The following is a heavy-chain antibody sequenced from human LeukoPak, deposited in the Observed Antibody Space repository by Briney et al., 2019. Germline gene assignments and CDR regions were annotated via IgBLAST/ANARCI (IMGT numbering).Heavy chain of an antibody. CDR3: ASAPVRGVTRLFDY. CDR1: GGSISSGYY. CDR2: IYHSGST. Sequence: SETLSLTCTVSGGSISSGYYWGWIRQPPGKGLEWIGSIYHSGSTYYNPSLKSRVTISVDTSKNQFSLKLSSVTAADTAVYYCASAPVRGVTRLFDYWGQGTLVTVSS. J-gene: IGHJ4*02. D-gene: IGHD3-10*02. V-gene: IGHV4-38-2*02.